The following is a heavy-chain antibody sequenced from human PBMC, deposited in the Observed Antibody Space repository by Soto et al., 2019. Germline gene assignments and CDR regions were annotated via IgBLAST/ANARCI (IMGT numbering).Heavy chain of an antibody. CDR3: ARATRYFGSFDS. Sequence: EVQLVESXXXLIQPGGSLRLSCVASGFSVTSNYMTWVRQAPGKGLECVTILYTGGSTYYSDSVKGRSTISRDTPKNTVFLQLNSLRAEDTAIYYCARATRYFGSFDSWGQGTLVSVAS. CDR1: GFSVTSNY. J-gene: IGHJ4*02. V-gene: IGHV3-53*01. CDR2: LYTGGST. D-gene: IGHD2-2*01.